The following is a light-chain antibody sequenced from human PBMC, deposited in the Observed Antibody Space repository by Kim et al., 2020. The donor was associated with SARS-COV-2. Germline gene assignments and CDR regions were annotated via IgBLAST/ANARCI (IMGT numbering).Light chain of an antibody. Sequence: DTQMTQSPSSLSASVGDRVTITCRASHSISTYLNWYQQKPGKAHKFLIYGASTLQSGVPSRFSGDGSGTDFTLTINNLQPEDSATYYCQQSYNSPRTFGQGTKVDIK. V-gene: IGKV1-39*01. CDR3: QQSYNSPRT. CDR2: GAS. J-gene: IGKJ1*01. CDR1: HSISTY.